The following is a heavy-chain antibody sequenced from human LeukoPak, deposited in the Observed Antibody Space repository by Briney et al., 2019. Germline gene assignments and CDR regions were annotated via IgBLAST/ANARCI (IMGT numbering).Heavy chain of an antibody. CDR2: MYYSGST. Sequence: SETLSFTCTVSGGSISSSSYYWGWIRQPPGKGLEWIGSMYYSGSTYYNPSLKSRVTISVDTSKNQFSLKLSSVTAADTAVYYCAGHLGLGMVRGVITPFDYWGQGTLVTVSS. J-gene: IGHJ4*02. V-gene: IGHV4-39*01. CDR3: AGHLGLGMVRGVITPFDY. D-gene: IGHD3-10*01. CDR1: GGSISSSSYY.